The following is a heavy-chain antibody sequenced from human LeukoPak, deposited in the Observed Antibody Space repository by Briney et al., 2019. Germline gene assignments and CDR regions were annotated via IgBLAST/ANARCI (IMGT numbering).Heavy chain of an antibody. CDR3: ASADPLGARVRAVMRWFDP. V-gene: IGHV1-69*01. CDR2: VIPIFGTA. Sequence: GSSVKVSCKASGGTFISYAISWVRQAPGQGREWRGGVIPIFGTANYAQKFQGRVTITADESTSTAYMELSSLRSEDTAVYYCASADPLGARVRAVMRWFDPWGQGTLITVSS. D-gene: IGHD3-10*01. CDR1: GGTFISYA. J-gene: IGHJ5*02.